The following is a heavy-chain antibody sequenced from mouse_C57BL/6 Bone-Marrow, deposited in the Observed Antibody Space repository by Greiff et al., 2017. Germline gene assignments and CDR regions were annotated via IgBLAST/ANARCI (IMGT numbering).Heavy chain of an antibody. CDR2: ISSGGDYI. CDR3: TMDGYYGLDWYFDV. J-gene: IGHJ1*03. CDR1: GFTFSSYA. D-gene: IGHD2-3*01. Sequence: EVMLVESGEGLVKPGGSLKLSCAASGFTFSSYAMSWVRQTPEKRLEWVAYISSGGDYIYYADTVKGRFTISRDNARNTLYLQMSSLKSEDTAMYYCTMDGYYGLDWYFDVWGTGTTVTVSS. V-gene: IGHV5-9-1*02.